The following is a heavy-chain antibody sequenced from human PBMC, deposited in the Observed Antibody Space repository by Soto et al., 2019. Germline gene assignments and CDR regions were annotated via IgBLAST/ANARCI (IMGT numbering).Heavy chain of an antibody. CDR2: IIPIFGTA. CDR3: AAGFDSSGYLGY. J-gene: IGHJ4*02. Sequence: SVKVSCKASGGTFSSYAISWVRQAPGQGLEWMGGIIPIFGTANYAQKFQGRVTITADKSTSTAYMELSSLRSEDTAVYYCAAGFDSSGYLGYWGQEPLVTVSS. CDR1: GGTFSSYA. V-gene: IGHV1-69*06. D-gene: IGHD3-22*01.